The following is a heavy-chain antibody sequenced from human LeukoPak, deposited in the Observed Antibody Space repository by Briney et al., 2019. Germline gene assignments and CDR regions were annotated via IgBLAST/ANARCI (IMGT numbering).Heavy chain of an antibody. D-gene: IGHD3/OR15-3a*01. J-gene: IGHJ6*02. CDR2: IYSGGSTT. V-gene: IGHV3-53*04. Sequence: GGSLRLSCAASGFTVSSNYMSWVHQAPGKGLEWVSVIYSGGSTTYYADSVKGRFIISRHNSNNTLYLQMNSLRAEDTAVYYCARGGTPTFWTGFMDDWGLGTTVTVSS. CDR3: ARGGTPTFWTGFMDD. CDR1: GFTVSSNY.